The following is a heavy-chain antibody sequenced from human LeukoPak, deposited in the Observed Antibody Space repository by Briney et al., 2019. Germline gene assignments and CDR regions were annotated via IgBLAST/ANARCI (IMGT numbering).Heavy chain of an antibody. CDR3: ARDVTVTDNCFDP. D-gene: IGHD4-17*01. Sequence: GGSLRLTCAASGFTFSTYGMHWVRQAPGKGPEWVAVISHDGSYKNYADSVKGRFTISRDNSKSTLYLQMNSLRPEDTAVYYCARDVTVTDNCFDPWGQGTLVTVSS. CDR1: GFTFSTYG. CDR2: ISHDGSYK. J-gene: IGHJ5*02. V-gene: IGHV3-30*06.